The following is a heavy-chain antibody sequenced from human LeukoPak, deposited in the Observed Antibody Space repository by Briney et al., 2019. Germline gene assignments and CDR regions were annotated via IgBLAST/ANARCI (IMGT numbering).Heavy chain of an antibody. V-gene: IGHV3-21*01. J-gene: IGHJ3*01. D-gene: IGHD5-12*01. CDR1: GFTFSSYS. Sequence: PGGPLRLPCSASGFTFSSYSMNWLRQAPGKGLDGVSSISSSNSYIYYAHSVKGRFTISRDNAKNSLYLQINSLRADDTAVYYCAREDLKERGYDYPDAFDLWAQGTMVTVSS. CDR2: ISSSNSYI. CDR3: AREDLKERGYDYPDAFDL.